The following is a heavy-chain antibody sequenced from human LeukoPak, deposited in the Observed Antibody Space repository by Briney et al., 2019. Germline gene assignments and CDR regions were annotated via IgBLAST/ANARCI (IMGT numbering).Heavy chain of an antibody. V-gene: IGHV3-66*02. J-gene: IGHJ5*02. CDR1: GFSVSNHY. CDR3: ARDGAGIESWVELDP. CDR2: IWADGTT. Sequence: PGGSLRLSCAASGFSVSNHYMAWVRQAPGRRQEWVSFIWADGTTFYTDSVRGRFTVSRDQFKNTLYLQMSSLRPDDTALYYCARDGAGIESWVELDPWGQGTQVTVSA. D-gene: IGHD5-24*01.